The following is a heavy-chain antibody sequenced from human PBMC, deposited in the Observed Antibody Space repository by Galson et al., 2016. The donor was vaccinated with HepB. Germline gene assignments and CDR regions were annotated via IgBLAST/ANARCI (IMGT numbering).Heavy chain of an antibody. J-gene: IGHJ3*01. CDR1: GFTFNNYD. D-gene: IGHD2/OR15-2a*01. V-gene: IGHV3-48*02. CDR2: ISSSSGVT. CDR3: ALLTPRGDGFDV. Sequence: SLRLSCAASGFTFNNYDMNWIRQAPGKGLGWLSYISSSSGVTHYADSVKGRLTISSDNAKSSLYLQMSSLRNEDTALYYCALLTPRGDGFDVWGQGTMVTGSS.